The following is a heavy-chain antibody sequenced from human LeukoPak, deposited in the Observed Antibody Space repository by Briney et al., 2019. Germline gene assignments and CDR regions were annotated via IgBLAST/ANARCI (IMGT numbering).Heavy chain of an antibody. CDR1: GFTFSSYW. J-gene: IGHJ4*02. CDR2: IKQDGSEK. D-gene: IGHD3-3*01. V-gene: IGHV3-7*01. CDR3: ARPPLYYDFGGGGFDY. Sequence: GGSLRLSCVGSGFTFSSYWMSWVRQAPGKGLEWVANIKQDGSEKYYVDSVKGRFTISRDNAKNTLYLQMNSLRAEDTAVYYCARPPLYYDFGGGGFDYWGQGTLVTVSS.